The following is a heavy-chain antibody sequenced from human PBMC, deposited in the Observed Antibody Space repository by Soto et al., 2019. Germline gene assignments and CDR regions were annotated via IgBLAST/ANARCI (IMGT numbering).Heavy chain of an antibody. J-gene: IGHJ6*02. CDR2: MNPNSGNT. CDR3: AREGFITIFGVYGMDV. V-gene: IGHV1-8*01. D-gene: IGHD3-3*01. CDR1: GYTFTSYD. Sequence: AASVKVSCKASGYTFTSYDINWVRQATGQGLEWMGWMNPNSGNTGYAQKFQGRVTMTRNTSISTAYMELSSLRSEDTAVYYCAREGFITIFGVYGMDVWGQGTTVTVSS.